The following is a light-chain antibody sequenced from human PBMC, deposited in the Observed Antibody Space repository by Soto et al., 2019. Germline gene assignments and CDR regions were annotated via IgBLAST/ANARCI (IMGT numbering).Light chain of an antibody. Sequence: QSALTQPRSVSGSPGQSVTLSCTGTSSDVGGYNYVSWYQQHPGKAPKLMIFDVSKRPSGVPDRFSGSKSGNTASLTISWLQAEDEADYYCCSYAGSFVVFGGGTKLTVL. V-gene: IGLV2-11*01. CDR3: CSYAGSFVV. J-gene: IGLJ2*01. CDR1: SSDVGGYNY. CDR2: DVS.